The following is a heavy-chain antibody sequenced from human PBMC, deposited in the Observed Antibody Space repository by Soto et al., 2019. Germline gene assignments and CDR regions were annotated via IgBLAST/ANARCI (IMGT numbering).Heavy chain of an antibody. J-gene: IGHJ6*02. CDR1: GYTHTEFS. Sequence: ASVEVSCKVSGYTHTEFSMHWVRQSPGQGLEWMGVFDREDGEAIYAQKCQGRFTLTEDMNTDRVYPELSSVTSEDTVIYYCTRDVSHGYYTFDFWGQGSTVTVSS. V-gene: IGHV1-24*01. CDR3: TRDVSHGYYTFDF. D-gene: IGHD3-22*01. CDR2: FDREDGEA.